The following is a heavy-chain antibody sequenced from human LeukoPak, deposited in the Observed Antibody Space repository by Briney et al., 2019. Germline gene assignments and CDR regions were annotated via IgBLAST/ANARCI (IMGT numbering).Heavy chain of an antibody. CDR3: AREPIYGDYESGGY. D-gene: IGHD4-17*01. Sequence: SGGSLRLSCAASGFTFSSYAMSWVRQAPGKGLEWVSAISGSGGSTYYADSVKGRFTISRDNSKNTLYLQMNSLRSDDTAVYYCAREPIYGDYESGGYWGQGTLVTVSS. CDR2: ISGSGGST. CDR1: GFTFSSYA. V-gene: IGHV3-23*01. J-gene: IGHJ4*02.